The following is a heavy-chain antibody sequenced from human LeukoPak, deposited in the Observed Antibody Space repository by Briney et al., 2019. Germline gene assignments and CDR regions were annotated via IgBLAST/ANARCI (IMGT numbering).Heavy chain of an antibody. CDR3: AKDHDEQYTYGPFDY. Sequence: GGSLRLSCAASGFTFDDYAMHWVRQAPGKGLEWVSLISGDGGSTYYADSVKGRFTISRDNSKNSLYPQMSSLRTEDTALYYCAKDHDEQYTYGPFDYWGQGTLVTVSS. CDR2: ISGDGGST. CDR1: GFTFDDYA. J-gene: IGHJ4*02. V-gene: IGHV3-43*02. D-gene: IGHD5-18*01.